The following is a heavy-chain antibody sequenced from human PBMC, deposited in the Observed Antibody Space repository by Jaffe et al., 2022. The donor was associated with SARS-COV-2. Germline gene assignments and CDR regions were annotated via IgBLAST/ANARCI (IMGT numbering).Heavy chain of an antibody. Sequence: EVQLVQSGAEVKQPGESLKISCKGSGYSFTTYWIGWVRQMPGKGLEWMGIIYPGDSDTRYSPSFQGLVTISADKSLSTAYLQWSSLKASDTAMYYCARQLPQGDSSGWYDYWGQGTLVTVSS. CDR3: ARQLPQGDSSGWYDY. V-gene: IGHV5-51*01. CDR2: IYPGDSDT. J-gene: IGHJ4*02. CDR1: GYSFTTYW. D-gene: IGHD6-19*01.